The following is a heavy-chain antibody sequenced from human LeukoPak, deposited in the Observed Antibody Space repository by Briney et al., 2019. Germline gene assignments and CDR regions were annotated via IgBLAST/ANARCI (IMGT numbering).Heavy chain of an antibody. CDR1: GGSISSDNYY. CDR2: INHSGST. D-gene: IGHD4-17*01. CDR3: ARMILRKGIDY. J-gene: IGHJ4*02. V-gene: IGHV4-34*01. Sequence: SQTLSLTCAVSGGSISSDNYYWSWIRQPPGKGLEWIGEINHSGSTNYNPSLKSRVTISVDTSKNQFSLKLSSVTAADTAVYYCARMILRKGIDYWGQGTLVTVSS.